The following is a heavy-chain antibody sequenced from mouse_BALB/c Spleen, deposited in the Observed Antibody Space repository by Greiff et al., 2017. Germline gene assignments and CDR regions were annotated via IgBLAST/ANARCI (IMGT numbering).Heavy chain of an antibody. CDR3: ARGGPIYYDHYYAMDY. Sequence: VHLVESGPGLVAPSQSLSITCTVSGFSLTSYGVHWVRQPPGKGLEWLGVIWAGGSTNYNSALMSRLSISKDNSKSQVFLKMNSLQTDDTAMYYCARGGPIYYDHYYAMDYWGQGTSVTVSS. D-gene: IGHD2-4*01. CDR1: GFSLTSYG. J-gene: IGHJ4*01. V-gene: IGHV2-9*02. CDR2: IWAGGST.